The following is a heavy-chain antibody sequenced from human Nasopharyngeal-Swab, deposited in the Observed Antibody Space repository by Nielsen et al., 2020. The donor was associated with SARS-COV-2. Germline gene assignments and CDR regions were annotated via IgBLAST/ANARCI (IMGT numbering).Heavy chain of an antibody. D-gene: IGHD6-6*01. V-gene: IGHV4-59*01. Sequence: GSLRLSCSVSGVTMAGAYWTWIRQPPGGRMDWVGYIDYSGTTYNPSLESRVTISVDTSKSHVFLSLTSVAASDTATSFCARAMGARRVPWYFDLWGRGTFVTVSS. CDR3: ARAMGARRVPWYFDL. J-gene: IGHJ2*01. CDR2: IDYSGT. CDR1: GVTMAGAY.